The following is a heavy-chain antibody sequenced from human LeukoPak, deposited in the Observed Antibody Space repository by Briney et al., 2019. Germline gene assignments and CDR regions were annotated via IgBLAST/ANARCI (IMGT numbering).Heavy chain of an antibody. V-gene: IGHV3-21*01. J-gene: IGHJ4*02. Sequence: PGGSLRPSCAASGFTFSSYSMNWVRQAPGKGLEWVSSISSSSSYIYYADSVKGRFTISRDNAKNSLYLQMNSLRAEDTAVYYCARELELRRGIHGHFDYWGQGTLVTVSS. CDR1: GFTFSSYS. CDR3: ARELELRRGIHGHFDY. CDR2: ISSSSSYI. D-gene: IGHD1-7*01.